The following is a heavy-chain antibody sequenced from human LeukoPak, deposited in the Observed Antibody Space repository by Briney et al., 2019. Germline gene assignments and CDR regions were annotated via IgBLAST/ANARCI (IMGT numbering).Heavy chain of an antibody. V-gene: IGHV3-11*04. CDR3: ARYGTMVRGVILNWFDP. Sequence: TGGSLRLSCAASGFTFSDYYMSWIRQAPGKGLEWVSYISCSGSTIYYADSVKGRFTISRDNAKNSLYLQMNSLRAEDTAVYYCARYGTMVRGVILNWFDPWGQGTLVTVSS. D-gene: IGHD3-10*01. J-gene: IGHJ5*02. CDR1: GFTFSDYY. CDR2: ISCSGSTI.